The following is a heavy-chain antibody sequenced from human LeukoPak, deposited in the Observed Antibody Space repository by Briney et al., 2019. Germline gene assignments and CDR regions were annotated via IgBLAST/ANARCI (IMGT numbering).Heavy chain of an antibody. CDR1: GYTLTAHY. Sequence: ASVKVSCKASGYTLTAHYMHWVRQAPGQGLDWIGRINPNSGDTNYAQKFQGRVTMTRDTSISTAYMDLSRLTSDDTAVYYCARPYGSGSFDNWFDPWGQGTLVIVSS. J-gene: IGHJ5*02. CDR2: INPNSGDT. V-gene: IGHV1-2*06. CDR3: ARPYGSGSFDNWFDP. D-gene: IGHD3-10*01.